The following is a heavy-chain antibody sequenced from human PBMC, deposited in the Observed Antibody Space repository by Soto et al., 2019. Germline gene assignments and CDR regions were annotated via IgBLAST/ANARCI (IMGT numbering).Heavy chain of an antibody. Sequence: ASETLSLTCDVSGDTISTGGYTWAWIRQPPGKALEWIGHTYHSGNPYYNPSLKSRVIISVDTSKNQFSLKLRSVTAADTADYKCARRKRGWADYYYGMDVWGQGTTVTVSS. CDR2: TYHSGNP. CDR1: GDTISTGGYT. CDR3: ARRKRGWADYYYGMDV. V-gene: IGHV4-30-2*01. D-gene: IGHD1-26*01. J-gene: IGHJ6*02.